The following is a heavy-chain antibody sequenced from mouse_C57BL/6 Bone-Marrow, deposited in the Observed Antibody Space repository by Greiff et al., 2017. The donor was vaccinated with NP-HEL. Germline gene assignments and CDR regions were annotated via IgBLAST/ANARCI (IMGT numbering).Heavy chain of an antibody. J-gene: IGHJ3*01. CDR3: ARHGRLPPFAY. CDR1: GFTFSDYY. D-gene: IGHD2-4*01. CDR2: ISNGGGST. V-gene: IGHV5-12*01. Sequence: EVHLVESGGGLVQPGGSLKLSCAASGFTFSDYYMYWVRQTPEKRLEWVAYISNGGGSTYYPDTVKGRFTISRDNAKNTLYLQMSRLKSEDTAMYYCARHGRLPPFAYWGQGTLVTVSA.